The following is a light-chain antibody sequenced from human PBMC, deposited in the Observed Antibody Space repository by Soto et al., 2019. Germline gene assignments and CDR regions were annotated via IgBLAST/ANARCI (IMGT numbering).Light chain of an antibody. J-gene: IGKJ4*01. CDR1: QTVSNTY. CDR2: GAS. Sequence: EIVLTQFPGALSLSPGERVTLSCRASQTVSNTYLAWYQQKSGQAPKFLIYGASNRATGIPDRFSGSGSGTHFTLTISRLEPEDFAVYYCQQYGALPPTFGGGTKGEIK. V-gene: IGKV3-20*01. CDR3: QQYGALPPT.